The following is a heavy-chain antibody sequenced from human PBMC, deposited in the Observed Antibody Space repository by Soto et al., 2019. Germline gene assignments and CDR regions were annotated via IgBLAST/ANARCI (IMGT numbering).Heavy chain of an antibody. V-gene: IGHV3-73*01. J-gene: IGHJ4*02. CDR2: IRSKTNNHVT. CDR1: GFTFSAAA. CDR3: TASPY. Sequence: GGSLRLSCVGSGFTFSAAAIHWVRQAPGQGLEWIGRIRSKTNNHVTAYSASVEGRFTLSRDDSRNTTYLEMQSLRVEDTAVYFCTASPYWGQGTLVTVSS.